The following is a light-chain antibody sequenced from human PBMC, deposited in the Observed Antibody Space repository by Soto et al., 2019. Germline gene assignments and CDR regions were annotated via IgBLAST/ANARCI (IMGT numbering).Light chain of an antibody. J-gene: IGLJ3*02. CDR3: GSYTRSSTRV. V-gene: IGLV2-14*01. CDR1: SSDVGGYNY. CDR2: EIS. Sequence: QSALTQPASVSGSPGQSITISCSGTSSDVGGYNYVSWYQHHPGKAPKLMIYEISNRPSGVSNRFSGSKSGNTACLTISGLQAEDEADYYGGSYTRSSTRVFGGGTKLTVL.